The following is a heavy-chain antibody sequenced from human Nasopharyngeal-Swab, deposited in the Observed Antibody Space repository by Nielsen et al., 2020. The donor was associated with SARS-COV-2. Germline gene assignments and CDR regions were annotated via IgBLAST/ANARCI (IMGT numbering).Heavy chain of an antibody. V-gene: IGHV3-69-1*01. CDR3: ARDGLDYDFWSAYFMDV. CDR2: ISSSSYI. D-gene: IGHD3-3*01. Sequence: GGSLRLSCAASGFTFSDYYMSWIRQAPGKGLEWVSSISSSSYIYYADSVKGRFTISRDNAKNSLYLQMNSLRAEDTAVYYCARDGLDYDFWSAYFMDVWGQGTTVTVSS. J-gene: IGHJ6*02. CDR1: GFTFSDYY.